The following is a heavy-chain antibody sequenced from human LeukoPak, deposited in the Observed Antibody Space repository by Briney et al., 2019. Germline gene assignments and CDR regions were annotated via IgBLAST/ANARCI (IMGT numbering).Heavy chain of an antibody. D-gene: IGHD6-13*01. CDR1: GGSFSGYY. Sequence: SETLSLTCAVYGGSFSGYYWSWIRQPPGKGLEWIGEINHSGSTNYNPSLKSRVTISVDTSKNQFSLKLSSVTAADTAVYYCARHRVKLVLMGVWFDPWGQGTLVTVSS. J-gene: IGHJ5*02. V-gene: IGHV4-34*01. CDR3: ARHRVKLVLMGVWFDP. CDR2: INHSGST.